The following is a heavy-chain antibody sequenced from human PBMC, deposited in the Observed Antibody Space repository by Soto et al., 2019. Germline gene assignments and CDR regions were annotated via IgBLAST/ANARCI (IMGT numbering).Heavy chain of an antibody. CDR2: IAYDGSNK. Sequence: GGSLRLSCAASGFAFSSYAMHWVRQAPGKGLEWVADIAYDGSNKYYADSVKGRFTISRDNSKNTLYLQMNSLRVEDTAVYYCTRDQPEMAFDHWGQGTLVTVSS. V-gene: IGHV3-30*04. CDR1: GFAFSSYA. CDR3: TRDQPEMAFDH. J-gene: IGHJ4*02.